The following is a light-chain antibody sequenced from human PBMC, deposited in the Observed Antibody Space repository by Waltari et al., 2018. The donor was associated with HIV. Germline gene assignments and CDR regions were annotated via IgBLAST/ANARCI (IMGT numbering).Light chain of an antibody. CDR3: QQYGTSPKT. CDR2: GTS. V-gene: IGKV3-20*01. Sequence: EIVLTQSPGTLSLPPGERATPSCKTSQSVSSSFLAWYQQKPGQAPRLLIYGTSNRATGIPDRFSGSGSGTDFTLTINSLEPEDFVVYYCQQYGTSPKTFGQGTKVEIK. J-gene: IGKJ1*01. CDR1: QSVSSSF.